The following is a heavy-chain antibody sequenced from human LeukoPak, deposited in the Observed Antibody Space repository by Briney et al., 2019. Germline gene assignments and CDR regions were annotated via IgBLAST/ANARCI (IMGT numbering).Heavy chain of an antibody. J-gene: IGHJ6*03. CDR3: ANGAFRLYYIDV. Sequence: GGSLRLSCAASGFTFSNYWMHWVRQAPGKGLVWVSRINTDGSSTNYADSVKGRFTISRDNAKNTVYLQMNSLRAEDTAVYYCANGAFRLYYIDVWGKGTTVTVSS. V-gene: IGHV3-74*01. CDR2: INTDGSST. D-gene: IGHD3-16*01. CDR1: GFTFSNYW.